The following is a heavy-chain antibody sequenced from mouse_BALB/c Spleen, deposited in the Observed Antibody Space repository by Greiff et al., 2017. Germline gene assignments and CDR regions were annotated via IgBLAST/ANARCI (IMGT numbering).Heavy chain of an antibody. D-gene: IGHD1-1*02. Sequence: QVQLQQPGAELVKPGASVKLSCKASGYTFTSYWMHWVKQRPGQGLEWIGMIDPSDSETRLNQKFKDKATLTVDKSSSTAYMQLSSPTSEDSAVYYCAREGLWSFAYWGQGTLVTVSA. CDR1: GYTFTSYW. J-gene: IGHJ3*01. V-gene: IGHV1-74*01. CDR2: IDPSDSET. CDR3: AREGLWSFAY.